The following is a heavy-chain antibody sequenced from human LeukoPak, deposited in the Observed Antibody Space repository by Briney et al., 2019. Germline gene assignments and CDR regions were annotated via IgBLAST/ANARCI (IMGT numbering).Heavy chain of an antibody. CDR2: INPSGGST. CDR3: ARENRFGDLLFPARGFDP. V-gene: IGHV1-46*01. D-gene: IGHD3-10*01. Sequence: ASVKVSCKASGYTFTSYYMHWVRQAPGQGLEWMGIINPSGGSTSYAQKFQGRVTMTRDMSTSTVYMELSSLRSEDTAVYYCARENRFGDLLFPARGFDPWGQGTLVTVSS. CDR1: GYTFTSYY. J-gene: IGHJ5*02.